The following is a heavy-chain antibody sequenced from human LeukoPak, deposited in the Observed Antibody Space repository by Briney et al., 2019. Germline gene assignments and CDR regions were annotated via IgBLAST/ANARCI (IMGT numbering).Heavy chain of an antibody. Sequence: ASVKVSCKASEYTFTGYYIHWVRQAPGQGLEWMGWLNPNSGGTNHAQRFQGKITMTRDTSISTTYMELSRLRSDDTAVYYCAKGRQWLQEDAFDIWGQGTMVTVSS. CDR3: AKGRQWLQEDAFDI. D-gene: IGHD6-19*01. J-gene: IGHJ3*02. CDR1: EYTFTGYY. V-gene: IGHV1-2*02. CDR2: LNPNSGGT.